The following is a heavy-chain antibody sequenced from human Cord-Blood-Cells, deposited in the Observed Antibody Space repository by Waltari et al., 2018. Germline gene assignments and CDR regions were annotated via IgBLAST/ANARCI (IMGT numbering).Heavy chain of an antibody. Sequence: QVQLVQSGAEVKKPGASVKVSCKASGYTFTSYGISWVRQAPGQGLEWMGWISAYNGNTNYAQKLQGRVTMTTDTSTSTAYMELRSLRSDDTAVYYCARDVALDFGVAGPDAFDIWGQGTMVTVSS. CDR3: ARDVALDFGVAGPDAFDI. J-gene: IGHJ3*02. D-gene: IGHD3-3*01. V-gene: IGHV1-18*04. CDR2: ISAYNGNT. CDR1: GYTFTSYG.